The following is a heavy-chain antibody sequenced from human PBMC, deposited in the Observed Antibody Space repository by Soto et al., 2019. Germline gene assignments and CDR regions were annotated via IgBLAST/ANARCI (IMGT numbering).Heavy chain of an antibody. CDR1: GFTFSNYW. CDR3: ARVTSVFQERMDV. CDR2: ISSDGSST. Sequence: EVQLVESGGGLVQPGGSLRLSCVASGFTFSNYWMYWVRQAPGKGLEWVSRISSDGSSTKNADFVKGRFTISRDNAKNTVYLHMNSLSVEDMAVYYCARVTSVFQERMDVWGQGTTVSVSS. V-gene: IGHV3-74*01. J-gene: IGHJ6*02. D-gene: IGHD2-21*01.